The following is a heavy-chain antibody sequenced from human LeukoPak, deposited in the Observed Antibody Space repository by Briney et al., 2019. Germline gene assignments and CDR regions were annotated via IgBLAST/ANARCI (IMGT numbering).Heavy chain of an antibody. CDR3: ARSHFGSGTSYGMDI. J-gene: IGHJ6*02. D-gene: IGHD3-10*01. Sequence: GGSLRLSCAASGFTLSDYYMSWIRQAPGKGLEWVSYISSGSPYINDADSVKGRFTISRDNAKNSLFLQMNSLRGEDTAVYYCARSHFGSGTSYGMDIWGHGTTVTVSS. V-gene: IGHV3-11*06. CDR2: ISSGSPYI. CDR1: GFTLSDYY.